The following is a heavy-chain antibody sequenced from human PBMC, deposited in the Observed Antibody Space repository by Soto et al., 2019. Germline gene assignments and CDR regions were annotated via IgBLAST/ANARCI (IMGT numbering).Heavy chain of an antibody. D-gene: IGHD2-21*02. Sequence: VQLVQSGAEMKRPGSSVKVSCETAGGIFTNYTFNWVRQAPGQGLELMGWIIPVLNVANYAQTFQGRVTITADKSTSPAYLELTSLRSDDTAIWFCAKASTASAPFDYWCQGTLVTVSS. CDR3: AKASTASAPFDY. J-gene: IGHJ4*02. V-gene: IGHV1-69*02. CDR1: GGIFTNYT. CDR2: IIPVLNVA.